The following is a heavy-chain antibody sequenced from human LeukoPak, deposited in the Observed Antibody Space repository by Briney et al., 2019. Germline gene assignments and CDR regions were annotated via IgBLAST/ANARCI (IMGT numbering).Heavy chain of an antibody. Sequence: GGSLRLSCAASGFSFSTFGMYWVRQVPGKRLEWVAFIRYDGNDKYYGDSAKDRFTISRDNSKNTLYLQMNSLTTDDTGVYYCAKDSQLDVGSDYYYYFYMDVWGRGTTVTVSS. CDR3: AKDSQLDVGSDYYYYFYMDV. CDR2: IRYDGNDK. CDR1: GFSFSTFG. J-gene: IGHJ6*03. V-gene: IGHV3-30*02. D-gene: IGHD1-1*01.